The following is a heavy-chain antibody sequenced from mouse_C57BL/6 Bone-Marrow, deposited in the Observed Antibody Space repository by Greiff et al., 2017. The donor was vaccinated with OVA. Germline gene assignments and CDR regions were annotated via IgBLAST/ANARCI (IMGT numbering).Heavy chain of an antibody. Sequence: EVQLVESGPGMVKPSQSLSLTCTVTGYSITSGYDWHWIRHFPGNKLEWMGYISYSGSTNYNPSLKSRISITHDTSKNHFFLKLNSVTTEDTATYYCARELRFYYFDYWGQGTTRTGSS. J-gene: IGHJ2*01. CDR1: GYSITSGYD. CDR2: ISYSGST. V-gene: IGHV3-1*01. CDR3: ARELRFYYFDY. D-gene: IGHD1-1*01.